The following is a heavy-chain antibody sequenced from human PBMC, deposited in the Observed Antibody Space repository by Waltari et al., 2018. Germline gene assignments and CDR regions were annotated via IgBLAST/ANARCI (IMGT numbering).Heavy chain of an antibody. D-gene: IGHD1-1*01. CDR1: GGTFGRFA. Sequence: QVQLVQSGAVVKNPGSSVKVSCRASGGTFGRFALSWVRRAPGQGLEWLGGVIPIFGTPNYAQKFQARLTITADERTSTVFMELSSLTSDDTGIYYCAKRELGGPLDPWGQGTLVTISS. J-gene: IGHJ5*02. CDR3: AKRELGGPLDP. V-gene: IGHV1-69*12. CDR2: VIPIFGTP.